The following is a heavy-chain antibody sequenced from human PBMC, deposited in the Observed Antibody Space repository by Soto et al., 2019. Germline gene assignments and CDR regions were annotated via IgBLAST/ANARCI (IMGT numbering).Heavy chain of an antibody. D-gene: IGHD6-19*01. CDR2: INTDGTDT. CDR3: ARDQTKAGPTTFDH. V-gene: IGHV3-74*01. Sequence: GGSLRLSCAASGFTFSSYWMHWARQVPGKGLEWVARINTDGTDTIYADSVKGRLTVSRDNAKNTLYLQMNTLGADDTALYYCARDQTKAGPTTFDHWGQGTLVTVSS. J-gene: IGHJ4*02. CDR1: GFTFSSYW.